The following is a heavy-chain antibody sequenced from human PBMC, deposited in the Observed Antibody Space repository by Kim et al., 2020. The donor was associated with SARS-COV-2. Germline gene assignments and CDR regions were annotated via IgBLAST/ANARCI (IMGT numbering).Heavy chain of an antibody. D-gene: IGHD3-9*01. Sequence: GGSLRLSCAASGFTFSNAWMIWVRQAPGKGLEWVGRIKSKTDGRTTNYAAPVKGRFTISRDDSKNTLYLQMNSLKTEDTAVYYCTTLLRYFDWLTVKYYYYGMDVWGQGTTVTVSS. CDR1: GFTFSNAW. V-gene: IGHV3-15*01. CDR3: TTLLRYFDWLTVKYYYYGMDV. J-gene: IGHJ6*02. CDR2: IKSKTDGRTT.